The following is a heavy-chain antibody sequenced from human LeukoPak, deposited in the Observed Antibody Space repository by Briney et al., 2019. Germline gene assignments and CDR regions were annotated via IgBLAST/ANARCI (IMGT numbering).Heavy chain of an antibody. V-gene: IGHV3-66*01. D-gene: IGHD1-7*01. CDR2: IYSGGST. CDR1: GFSVSTKY. CDR3: AKNWNYDY. J-gene: IGHJ4*02. Sequence: QAGGSLRLSCAVSGFSVSTKYMSWVRQAPGKGLEWVSIIYSGGSTYYADSVKGRFTISRDNSNNTLYLQMNSLRAEDTAVYYCAKNWNYDYWGQGTLVTVSS.